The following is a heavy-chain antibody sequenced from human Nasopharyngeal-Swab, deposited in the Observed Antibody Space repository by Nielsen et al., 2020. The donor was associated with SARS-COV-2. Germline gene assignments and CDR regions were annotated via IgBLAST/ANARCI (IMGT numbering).Heavy chain of an antibody. D-gene: IGHD6-13*01. V-gene: IGHV3-23*01. CDR3: AKVFTAATGSYFDF. CDR1: GFTFRNYA. CDR2: ISNGGGTT. J-gene: IGHJ4*02. Sequence: GESLKISCAASGFTFRNYAMSWVRPAPGKGLEWVPGISNGGGTTHNADSVRGRFTISRDNSKNTLYLQMNSLRAEDTATYYCAKVFTAATGSYFDFWGQGTLVTVSS.